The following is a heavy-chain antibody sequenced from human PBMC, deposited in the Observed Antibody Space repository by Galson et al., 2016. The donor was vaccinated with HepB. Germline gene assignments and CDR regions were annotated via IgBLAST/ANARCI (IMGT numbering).Heavy chain of an antibody. CDR3: ARDYVVPATTPDGFDY. V-gene: IGHV1-3*01. CDR1: GYTSTNYA. D-gene: IGHD2-2*01. J-gene: IGHJ4*02. CDR2: INAGNGNT. Sequence: SVKVSCKASGYTSTNYAMHWVRQAPGQRLEWMGWINAGNGNTKYSQKFQGRVTITRDTSASTAYMELSSLRSEDTAVYYCARDYVVPATTPDGFDYWGQGTLVTVSS.